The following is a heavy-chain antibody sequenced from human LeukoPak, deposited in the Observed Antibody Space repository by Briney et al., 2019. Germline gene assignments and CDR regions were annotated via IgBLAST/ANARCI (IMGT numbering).Heavy chain of an antibody. CDR2: IYYSGST. J-gene: IGHJ5*02. CDR3: ARVFPKNWFDP. D-gene: IGHD3-10*02. Sequence: SETLSLTCTVSGGSISSYYWSRIRQPPGKGLEWIGYIYYSGSTNYNPSLKSRVTISVDTSKNQFSLKLSSVTAADTAVYYCARVFPKNWFDPWGQGTLVTVSS. CDR1: GGSISSYY. V-gene: IGHV4-59*01.